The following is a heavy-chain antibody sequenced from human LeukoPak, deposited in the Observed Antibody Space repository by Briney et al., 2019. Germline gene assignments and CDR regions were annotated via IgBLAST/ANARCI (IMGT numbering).Heavy chain of an antibody. Sequence: GASVKVSCKASGYTFNGNYIHWVRQAPGQGLEWMGIINPSGGSTSYAQKFQGRVTMTRDTSTSTVYMELSSLRSEDTAVYYCARGDSITMIVGVSWGQGTLVTVSS. V-gene: IGHV1-46*02. CDR2: INPSGGST. J-gene: IGHJ4*02. CDR3: ARGDSITMIVGVS. D-gene: IGHD3-22*01. CDR1: GYTFNGNY.